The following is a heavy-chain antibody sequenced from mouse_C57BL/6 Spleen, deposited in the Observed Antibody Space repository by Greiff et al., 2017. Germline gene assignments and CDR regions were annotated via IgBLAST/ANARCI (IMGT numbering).Heavy chain of an antibody. CDR3: TREGYYDYDVGFAMDY. Sequence: EVQRVESGEGLVKPGGSLKLSCAASGFTFSSYAMSWVRQTPEKRLEWVAYISSGGDYIYYADTVKGRFTISRDNARNTLYLQMSSLKSEDTAMYYCTREGYYDYDVGFAMDYWGQGTSVTVSS. J-gene: IGHJ4*01. CDR1: GFTFSSYA. D-gene: IGHD2-4*01. V-gene: IGHV5-9-1*02. CDR2: ISSGGDYI.